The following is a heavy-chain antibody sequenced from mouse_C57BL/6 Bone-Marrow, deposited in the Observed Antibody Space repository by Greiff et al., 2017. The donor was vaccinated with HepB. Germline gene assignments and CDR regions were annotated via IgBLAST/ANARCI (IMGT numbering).Heavy chain of an antibody. CDR2: ISSGGSYT. J-gene: IGHJ2*01. CDR3: ARQYYGSRSFDD. V-gene: IGHV5-6*02. D-gene: IGHD1-1*01. Sequence: DVMLVESGGDLVKPGGSLKLSCAASGFTFSSYGMSWVRQTPDKRLEWVATISSGGSYTYYPDSVKGRFTISRDNAKNTLYLQMSSLKSEDTAMYYCARQYYGSRSFDDWGQGTTLTVSS. CDR1: GFTFSSYG.